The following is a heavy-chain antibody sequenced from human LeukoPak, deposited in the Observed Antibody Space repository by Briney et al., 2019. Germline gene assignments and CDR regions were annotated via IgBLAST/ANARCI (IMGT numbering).Heavy chain of an antibody. Sequence: PGGSLRLSCAASGFSLSSYSMNWVRQAPGKGLEWISYIGIDSGNTNYADSVKGRFTISRDNAKNSLYLQMNSLRAEDTALYYCAKGDSSGYYSPVDYWGQGTLVTVSS. CDR2: IGIDSGNT. CDR3: AKGDSSGYYSPVDY. V-gene: IGHV3-48*04. J-gene: IGHJ4*02. D-gene: IGHD3-22*01. CDR1: GFSLSSYS.